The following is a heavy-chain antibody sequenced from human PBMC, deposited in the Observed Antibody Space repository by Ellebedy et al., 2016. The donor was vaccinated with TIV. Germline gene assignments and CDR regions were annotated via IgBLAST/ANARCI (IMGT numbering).Heavy chain of an antibody. CDR1: GFTFADYT. CDR2: ISWDGGST. CDR3: AKDFELWGFDY. V-gene: IGHV3-43*01. Sequence: GGSLRLXXAASGFTFADYTMHCVRQAPGKGLEWVSLISWDGGSTYYADSVKGRFTISRDNSKNSLYLQMNSLRTEDTALYYCAKDFELWGFDYWGQGTLVTVSS. D-gene: IGHD3-16*01. J-gene: IGHJ4*02.